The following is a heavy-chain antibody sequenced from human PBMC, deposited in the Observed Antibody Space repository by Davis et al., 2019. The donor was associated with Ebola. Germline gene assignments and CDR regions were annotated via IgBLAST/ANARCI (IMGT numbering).Heavy chain of an antibody. D-gene: IGHD1-14*01. CDR3: ARRPVDTGYYYYYMDV. CDR2: ISYDGSNK. Sequence: PGGSLRLSCAASGFTFSSYAMHWVRQAPGKGLEWVAVISYDGSNKYYADSVKGRFTISRDNSKNTLYLQMNSLRAEDTAVYYCARRPVDTGYYYYYMDVWGKGTTVTVSS. CDR1: GFTFSSYA. V-gene: IGHV3-30-3*01. J-gene: IGHJ6*03.